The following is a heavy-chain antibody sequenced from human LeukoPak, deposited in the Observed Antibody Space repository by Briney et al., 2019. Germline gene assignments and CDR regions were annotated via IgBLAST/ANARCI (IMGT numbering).Heavy chain of an antibody. Sequence: PSETLSLTCAVYGGSFSGYYWSWIRQPPGKGLEWIGEINHSGNTNYNPSLKSRVTISVDTSKNQFSLKLSSVTAADTAVYYCARGAPRYYYDSSGYLDYWGQGTLVTVSS. V-gene: IGHV4-34*01. CDR1: GGSFSGYY. CDR3: ARGAPRYYYDSSGYLDY. J-gene: IGHJ4*02. D-gene: IGHD3-22*01. CDR2: INHSGNT.